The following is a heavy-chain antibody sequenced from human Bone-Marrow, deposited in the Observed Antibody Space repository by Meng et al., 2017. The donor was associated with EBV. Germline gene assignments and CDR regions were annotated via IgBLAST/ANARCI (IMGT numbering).Heavy chain of an antibody. CDR3: ARESGRGYTPDF. Sequence: GRSGAGVRRPGSSVKFSCRASGGAFSNSALSWVRQVPGQGLEWMGGFIPILGTPNYAQKYQDRVTITADESTSTAYMELSGLRSEDTAVYYCARESGRGYTPDFWGQGTLVTVSS. J-gene: IGHJ4*02. D-gene: IGHD3-10*01. CDR1: GGAFSNSA. V-gene: IGHV1-69*01. CDR2: FIPILGTP.